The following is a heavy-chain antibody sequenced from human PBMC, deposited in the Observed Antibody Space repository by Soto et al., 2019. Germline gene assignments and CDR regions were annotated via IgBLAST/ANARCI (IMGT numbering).Heavy chain of an antibody. CDR3: ARGTGGGNSCYFDY. D-gene: IGHD2-21*02. Sequence: KESGPTLVNPTQTLTLTCTFSGFSLTTSGVGVGWIRQPPGKALEWLALIYWDDDKRYSPSLKSRLTITKDTSKNQVVLTMTNMDPVDTATYYCARGTGGGNSCYFDYWGQGTLVTVSS. CDR2: IYWDDDK. J-gene: IGHJ4*02. V-gene: IGHV2-5*02. CDR1: GFSLTTSGVG.